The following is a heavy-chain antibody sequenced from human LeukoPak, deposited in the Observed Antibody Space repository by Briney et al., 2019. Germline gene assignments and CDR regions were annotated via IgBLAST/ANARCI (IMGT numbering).Heavy chain of an antibody. V-gene: IGHV3-66*01. D-gene: IGHD3-16*01. CDR1: GFTGSSSY. Sequence: GGSLRLSCAASGFTGSSSYMNWGRQTPGKGLDWVSVIYSGGTTYYADSVKGRFTISRDSSKNTVYLQMHSLRVNDTAVYYCARDPVGGLFDYWGQGTLVTVSS. J-gene: IGHJ4*02. CDR2: IYSGGTT. CDR3: ARDPVGGLFDY.